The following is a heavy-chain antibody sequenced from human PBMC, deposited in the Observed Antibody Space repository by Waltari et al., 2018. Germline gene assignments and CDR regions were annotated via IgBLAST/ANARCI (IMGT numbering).Heavy chain of an antibody. V-gene: IGHV3-48*04. CDR1: GFTFSSYS. CDR3: ARETMVRGPSAFDY. D-gene: IGHD3-10*01. J-gene: IGHJ4*02. Sequence: EVQLVESGGGLVQPGGSLRLSCADSGFTFSSYSMNWVRQAPGKGLEWVSYISSSSSTIYYADSVKGRFTISRDNAKNSLYLQMNSMRAEDTAVYYCARETMVRGPSAFDYWGQGTLVTVSS. CDR2: ISSSSSTI.